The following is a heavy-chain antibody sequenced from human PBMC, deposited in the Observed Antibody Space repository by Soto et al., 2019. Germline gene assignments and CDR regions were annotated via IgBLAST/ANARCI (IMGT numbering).Heavy chain of an antibody. J-gene: IGHJ6*02. CDR2: ISSSSSYI. V-gene: IGHV3-21*01. D-gene: IGHD3-10*01. CDR1: GFTFSSYS. Sequence: EVQLVESGGGLVKPGGSLRLSCAASGFTFSSYSMNWVRQAPGKGLEWVSSISSSSSYIYYADSVKGRFTISRDNAKNSLYLQMNSLRAEDTAVYYCARDGNLWFGELLAAYYYYGMDVWGQGTLVTVSS. CDR3: ARDGNLWFGELLAAYYYYGMDV.